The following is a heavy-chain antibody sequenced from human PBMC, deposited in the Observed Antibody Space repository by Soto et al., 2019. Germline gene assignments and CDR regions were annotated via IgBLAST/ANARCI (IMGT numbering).Heavy chain of an antibody. J-gene: IGHJ6*04. CDR2: ISWNSGSI. D-gene: IGHD3-3*01. V-gene: IGHV3-9*01. CDR3: AKDGDYDFWSGPLDV. CDR1: GFTFDDYA. Sequence: GGSLRLSCAASGFTFDDYAMHWVRQAPGKGLEWVSGISWNSGSIGYADSVKGRFTISRDNAKNSLYLQMNSLRAEDTALYYCAKDGDYDFWSGPLDVWGKGTTVTVSS.